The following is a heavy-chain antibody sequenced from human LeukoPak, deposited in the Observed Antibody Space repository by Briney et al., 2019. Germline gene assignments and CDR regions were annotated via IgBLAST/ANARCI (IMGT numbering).Heavy chain of an antibody. J-gene: IGHJ5*02. CDR2: INPNSGGT. CDR1: GYTFTGYY. D-gene: IGHD3-22*01. Sequence: GESLKVSCKASGYTFTGYYMHWVRQAPGQGLEWMGWINPNSGGTNYAQKFQGRVTMTRDTSISTAYMELSRLRSDDTAVYYCARDSSGYVSWFDPWGQGTLVTVSS. CDR3: ARDSSGYVSWFDP. V-gene: IGHV1-2*02.